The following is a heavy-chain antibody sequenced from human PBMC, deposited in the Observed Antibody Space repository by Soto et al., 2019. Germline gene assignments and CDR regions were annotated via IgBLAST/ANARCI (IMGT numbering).Heavy chain of an antibody. D-gene: IGHD6-19*01. CDR3: ARGGWKLFDY. V-gene: IGHV4-59*01. CDR2: FYYSGST. CDR1: GGSISSYY. Sequence: QVQLQESGPGLVKPSETLSLTCTVSGGSISSYYWSWIWQPPGKGLEWIGYFYYSGSTNYNPSLKSRVTISVDTSKNQFSLKLSSVTAADTAVYYCARGGWKLFDYWGQGTLVTVSS. J-gene: IGHJ4*02.